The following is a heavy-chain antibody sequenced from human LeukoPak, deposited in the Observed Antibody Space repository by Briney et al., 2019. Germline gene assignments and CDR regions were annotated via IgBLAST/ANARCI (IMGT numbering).Heavy chain of an antibody. CDR1: GYTFTSYY. Sequence: ASVKVSCKASGYTFTSYYMHWVRQAPGQGLEWMGIINPSGGSTSYAQKFQGRVTMTRDTSISTAYMELSRLRSDDTAVYYCARAAGYCSSTSCYTNWFDPWGQGTLVTVSS. CDR2: INPSGGST. CDR3: ARAAGYCSSTSCYTNWFDP. J-gene: IGHJ5*02. V-gene: IGHV1-46*01. D-gene: IGHD2-2*02.